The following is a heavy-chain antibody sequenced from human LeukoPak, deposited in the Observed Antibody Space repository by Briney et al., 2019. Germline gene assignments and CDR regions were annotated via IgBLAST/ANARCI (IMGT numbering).Heavy chain of an antibody. CDR3: ARDRHGCSSTSCYPPSSGYFDY. CDR1: GFTFSTYS. D-gene: IGHD2-2*01. V-gene: IGHV3-48*04. Sequence: GGSLRLSCAASGFTFSTYSMNWVRQAPGKGLEWVSYISSSGSTIYYADSVKGRFTISRDNAKNSLYLQMNSLRAEDTAVYYCARDRHGCSSTSCYPPSSGYFDYWGQGTLVTVSS. CDR2: ISSSGSTI. J-gene: IGHJ4*02.